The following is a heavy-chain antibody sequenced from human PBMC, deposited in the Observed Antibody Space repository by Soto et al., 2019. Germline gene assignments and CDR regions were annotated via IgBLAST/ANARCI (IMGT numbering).Heavy chain of an antibody. V-gene: IGHV4-59*01. CDR1: GGSISSYY. CDR2: IYYSGST. CDR3: ARSPSYYYYYMDV. Sequence: PSETLSLTCTVSGGSISSYYWSWIRQPPGKGLEWIGYIYYSGSTNYNPSLKSRVTISVDTSKNQFSLKLSSVTAEDTAVYYCARSPSYYYYYMDVWGKGTTVTVSS. J-gene: IGHJ6*03.